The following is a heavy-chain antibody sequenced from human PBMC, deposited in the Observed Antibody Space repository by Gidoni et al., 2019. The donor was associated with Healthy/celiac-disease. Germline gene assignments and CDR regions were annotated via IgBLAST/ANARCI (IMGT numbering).Heavy chain of an antibody. Sequence: QVQLVASGGGVVQPGRSLRPSCSASGFTFSSYAMDWVRQAPGKGLEGVAVISNDGSNKYYADSVKGRFTISRDNSKNTLYLQMNSLRAEDAAVYYCASGGILWFGESGAFDIWGQGTMVTVSS. J-gene: IGHJ3*02. D-gene: IGHD3-10*01. CDR2: ISNDGSNK. CDR3: ASGGILWFGESGAFDI. CDR1: GFTFSSYA. V-gene: IGHV3-30-3*01.